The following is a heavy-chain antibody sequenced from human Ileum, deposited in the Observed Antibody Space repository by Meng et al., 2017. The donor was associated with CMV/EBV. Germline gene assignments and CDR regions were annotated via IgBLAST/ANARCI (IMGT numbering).Heavy chain of an antibody. V-gene: IGHV3-30*04. Sequence: GGSLRPSCAASGFPFSSYSLHWVRQAPGKGLDWVAVISGDGERSWYGDSVKGRFTISRDNSKNTLFVQINSLSVEDTAVYYCARGQTGLYFDYWGQGTLVTVSS. CDR2: ISGDGERS. CDR3: ARGQTGLYFDY. J-gene: IGHJ4*02. D-gene: IGHD3-9*01. CDR1: GFPFSSYS.